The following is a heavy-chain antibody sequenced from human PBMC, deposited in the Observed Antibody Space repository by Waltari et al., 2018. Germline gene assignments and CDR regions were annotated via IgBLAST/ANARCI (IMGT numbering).Heavy chain of an antibody. CDR2: IIPLDGTA. V-gene: IGHV1-69*14. Sequence: QVQLVQSGAEVKKPGSSVKVSCRASGGTFSSYALSWVRQAPGQGLEWMGGIIPLDGTANYAQKFHDTVTIPADKSTGTAYMELSSLRAEDTAVYYCARVRTNGARDAVDIWGQGTMVTDSS. D-gene: IGHD2-8*01. CDR1: GGTFSSYA. J-gene: IGHJ3*02. CDR3: ARVRTNGARDAVDI.